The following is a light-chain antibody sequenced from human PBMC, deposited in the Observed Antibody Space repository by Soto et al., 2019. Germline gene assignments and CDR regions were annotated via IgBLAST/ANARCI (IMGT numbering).Light chain of an antibody. CDR3: QQLNSYPLT. CDR1: QGIATY. J-gene: IGKJ4*01. CDR2: SAS. Sequence: QLTQSPSSLSASIGHRVTITCRASQGIATYLAWYQQKPGQAPNLLIYSASTLQSGVPSRFSGGGSGTEFSLTISSLQPEDFATYYCQQLNSYPLTFGGGTKVEI. V-gene: IGKV1-9*01.